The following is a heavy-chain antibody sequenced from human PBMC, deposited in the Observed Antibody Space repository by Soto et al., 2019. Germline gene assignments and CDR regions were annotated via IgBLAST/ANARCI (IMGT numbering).Heavy chain of an antibody. Sequence: EVQLVESGGGWVQPGRSLRLSCAASGFTFDVYAMHWVRQAPGKGLEWVSGINYNSGSVGYADSVKGRFTISRDNAKNSLHLKMNSLRAEDTAVYYCAKDISLRGWVYLVVEYWGQGTLVTLSP. CDR1: GFTFDVYA. J-gene: IGHJ4*02. CDR2: INYNSGSV. V-gene: IGHV3-9*01. D-gene: IGHD6-13*01. CDR3: AKDISLRGWVYLVVEY.